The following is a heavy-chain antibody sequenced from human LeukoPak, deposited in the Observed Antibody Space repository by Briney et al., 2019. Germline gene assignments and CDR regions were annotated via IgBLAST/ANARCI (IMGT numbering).Heavy chain of an antibody. J-gene: IGHJ2*01. CDR1: GGSISSYY. CDR3: ARVRYYNSSGYYYVVEADHKNKWYFDL. D-gene: IGHD3-22*01. V-gene: IGHV4-59*01. CDR2: IYYSGST. Sequence: SETLSLTCTVSGGSISSYYWSWIRQPPGKGLEWIGYIYYSGSTNYNPSLKSRVTISVDTSKNQFSLKLSSVTAADTAVYYCARVRYYNSSGYYYVVEADHKNKWYFDLWGRGTLVTVSS.